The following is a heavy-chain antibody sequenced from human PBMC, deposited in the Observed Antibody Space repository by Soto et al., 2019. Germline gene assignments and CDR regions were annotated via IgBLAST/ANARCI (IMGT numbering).Heavy chain of an antibody. CDR1: GYTFFTYD. V-gene: IGHV1-18*01. J-gene: IGHJ5*02. D-gene: IGHD5-12*01. CDR3: ARHHGPTTSEKWFDP. Sequence: QVPLVQSGVEVKTPGASVKVSCQASGYTFFTYDISWVRQAPGQGLEWMGWISTYSGDTKYAQKFQGRVTMTTDTSTTTGYLELRSLRSDDTAVYYCARHHGPTTSEKWFDPWGQGTLVTVSS. CDR2: ISTYSGDT.